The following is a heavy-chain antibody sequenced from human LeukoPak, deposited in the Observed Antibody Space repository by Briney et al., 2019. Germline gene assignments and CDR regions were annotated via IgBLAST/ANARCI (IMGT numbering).Heavy chain of an antibody. CDR2: INPNSGGT. CDR1: GYTFTGYY. V-gene: IGHV1-2*02. CDR3: ARDETYYDILTGYYPKLGFDP. D-gene: IGHD3-9*01. Sequence: ASVKVSCKASGYTFTGYYIHWARQAPGQGLEWMGWINPNSGGTNYAQKFHGRVTMTRATAISTAYIELSRLRSDDTAVYYCARDETYYDILTGYYPKLGFDPWGQGTLVTVSS. J-gene: IGHJ5*02.